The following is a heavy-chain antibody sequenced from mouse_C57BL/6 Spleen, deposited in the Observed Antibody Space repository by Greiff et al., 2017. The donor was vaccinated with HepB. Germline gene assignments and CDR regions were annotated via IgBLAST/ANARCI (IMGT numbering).Heavy chain of an antibody. CDR1: GFTFSSYT. J-gene: IGHJ4*01. CDR3: ARNPSAGAMDY. CDR2: ISGGGGNT. V-gene: IGHV5-9*01. Sequence: EVKLVESGGGLVKPGGSLKLSCAASGFTFSSYTMSWVRQTPEKRLEWVATISGGGGNTYYPDSVKGRFTISRDNAKNTLYLQMSRLRSEDTALFYCARNPSAGAMDYWGQGTSVTVSS.